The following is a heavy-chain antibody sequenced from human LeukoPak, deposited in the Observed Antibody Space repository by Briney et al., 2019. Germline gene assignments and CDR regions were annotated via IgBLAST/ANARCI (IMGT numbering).Heavy chain of an antibody. V-gene: IGHV3-7*04. CDR3: ARNWGHFDF. CDR1: GFTFNSYW. J-gene: IGHJ4*02. CDR2: IKEDGSEK. D-gene: IGHD7-27*01. Sequence: GSLRLSCAVSGFTFNSYWMSWVRQAPGKGLEWVANIKEDGSEKYYVGSVKGRFTISRDNARHSLFLQMTSLRAEDTAVYYCARNWGHFDFWGQGSLVTVSS.